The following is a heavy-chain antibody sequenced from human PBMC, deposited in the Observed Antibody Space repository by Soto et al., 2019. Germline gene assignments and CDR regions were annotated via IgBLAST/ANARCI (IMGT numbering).Heavy chain of an antibody. V-gene: IGHV3-23*01. CDR2: ISGSGGST. Sequence: LRLSCAASGFTFSIYAMSWVRQARGKGLEWVSAISGSGGSTYYAYSVKGRFTISRDNSKNTLYMQMNSLRAEDTAVYYCAKDHSPGESSFWFDYWGQGTMVTVSS. CDR1: GFTFSIYA. J-gene: IGHJ4*02. CDR3: AKDHSPGESSFWFDY. D-gene: IGHD3-3*01.